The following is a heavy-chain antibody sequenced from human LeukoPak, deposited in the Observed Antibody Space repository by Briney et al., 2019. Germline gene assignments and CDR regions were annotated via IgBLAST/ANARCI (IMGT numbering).Heavy chain of an antibody. V-gene: IGHV3-11*01. Sequence: GSLRLSCAASGFTFSDYYMSWIRQAPGKGLEWVAYISTSGSTMYYGDSVEGRFTVSRDNAKNSLYLQMNSLRAEDTAVYYCARYSGRFLGDAFDVWGQGTVVTVSS. CDR1: GFTFSDYY. J-gene: IGHJ3*01. CDR3: ARYSGRFLGDAFDV. CDR2: ISTSGSTM. D-gene: IGHD3-10*01.